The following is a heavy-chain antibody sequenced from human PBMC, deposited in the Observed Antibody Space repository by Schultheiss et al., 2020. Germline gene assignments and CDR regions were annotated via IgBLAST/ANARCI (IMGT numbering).Heavy chain of an antibody. CDR1: GFTFYSYG. V-gene: IGHV3-33*01. Sequence: GESLKISCAASGFTFYSYGMHWVRQAPGKGLEWVAVIWYDGSNKYYADSVKGRFTISRDNSKNTLYLQMNSLRAEDTAVYYCARDGITMVQGPQGDAFDIWGQGTMVTVSS. J-gene: IGHJ3*02. D-gene: IGHD3-10*01. CDR2: IWYDGSNK. CDR3: ARDGITMVQGPQGDAFDI.